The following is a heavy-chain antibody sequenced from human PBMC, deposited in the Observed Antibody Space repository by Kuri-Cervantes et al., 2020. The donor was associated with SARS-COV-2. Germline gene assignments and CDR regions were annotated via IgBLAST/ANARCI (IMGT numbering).Heavy chain of an antibody. CDR3: ARPTRGKLD. D-gene: IGHD1-7*01. CDR2: IYPGDSDT. CDR1: GYSFTGYW. V-gene: IGHV5-51*01. J-gene: IGHJ4*02. Sequence: GASLKISCKGSGYSFTGYWIAWVRQMPGKGLECMGIIYPGDSDTRYSPSFQGQVTISADKSINTAYLQWSSLKASDTAMYYCARPTRGKLDWGPGTLVTVSS.